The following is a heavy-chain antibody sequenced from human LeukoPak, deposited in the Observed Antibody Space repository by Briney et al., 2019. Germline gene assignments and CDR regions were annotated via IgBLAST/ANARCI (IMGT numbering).Heavy chain of an antibody. J-gene: IGHJ4*02. Sequence: AGGSLRLSCAASQFPFSDYYMSWIRQAPGKGLEWISYITSSGSTTYYADSVKGRFTISRDNAKNSLYLQMNSLRADDTAVYYCARVQGVSRSYYSDFWGRGTLVTVSS. V-gene: IGHV3-11*01. CDR1: QFPFSDYY. CDR3: ARVQGVSRSYYSDF. D-gene: IGHD3-10*01. CDR2: ITSSGSTT.